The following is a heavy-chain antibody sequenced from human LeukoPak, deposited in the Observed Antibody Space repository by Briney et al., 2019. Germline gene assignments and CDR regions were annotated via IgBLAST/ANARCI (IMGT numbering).Heavy chain of an antibody. Sequence: ASVKVSCKASGYTFTSYGISWVRQAPGQGLEWMGWISAYNGNTNYAQKLQGRVTMTRDTSTSTVYMELSSLRSEDTAVYYCARDTNDVRSYYFDYWGQGTLVTVSS. D-gene: IGHD1-1*01. CDR3: ARDTNDVRSYYFDY. CDR2: ISAYNGNT. V-gene: IGHV1-18*01. CDR1: GYTFTSYG. J-gene: IGHJ4*02.